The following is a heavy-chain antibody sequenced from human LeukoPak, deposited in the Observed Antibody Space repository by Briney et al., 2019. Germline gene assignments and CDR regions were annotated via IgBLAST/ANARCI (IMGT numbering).Heavy chain of an antibody. D-gene: IGHD4-17*01. Sequence: PAETLSLTCTVSSGSISSSSYYWGWLRQPPGKGLEWIGSIYYSGTNHYNPSLKSRVTISVDTSKNQFSLKLRSVTAADTAVYYCGRDYGDYPYWYFDPWGRGTVVTVSS. CDR2: IYYSGTN. CDR1: SGSISSSSYY. CDR3: GRDYGDYPYWYFDP. V-gene: IGHV4-39*01. J-gene: IGHJ2*01.